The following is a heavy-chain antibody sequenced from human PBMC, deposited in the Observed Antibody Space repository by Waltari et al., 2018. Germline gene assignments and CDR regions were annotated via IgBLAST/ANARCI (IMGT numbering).Heavy chain of an antibody. D-gene: IGHD5-12*01. CDR2: IYYSGST. CDR1: GGSISSYY. V-gene: IGHV4-59*01. J-gene: IGHJ4*02. CDR3: ARDGDGYNYAY. Sequence: QVQLQESGPGLVKPSETLSLTCTVSGGSISSYYWSWIRQPPGKGLEWIGYIYYSGSTNYNPSLKSRVTISVDTSKNQFSLKLSSVTAADTAVYYCARDGDGYNYAYWGQGTLVTVSS.